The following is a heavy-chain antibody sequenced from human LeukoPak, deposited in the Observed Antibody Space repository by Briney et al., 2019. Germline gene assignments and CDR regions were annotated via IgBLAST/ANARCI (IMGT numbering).Heavy chain of an antibody. V-gene: IGHV4-39*07. J-gene: IGHJ4*02. CDR2: IYDSGST. CDR3: ARGNLGYCSSTSCSFFDY. CDR1: GGSISSSSYY. Sequence: SETLSLTCTVSGGSISSSSYYWGWIRQPPGKGLEWIGSIYDSGSTYYNPSLKSRVTISVDTSKHQFSLKLSSVTAADTAVYYCARGNLGYCSSTSCSFFDYWGQGTLVTDSS. D-gene: IGHD2-2*01.